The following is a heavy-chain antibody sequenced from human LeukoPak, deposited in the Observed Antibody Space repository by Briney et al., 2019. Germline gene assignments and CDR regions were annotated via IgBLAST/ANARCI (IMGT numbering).Heavy chain of an antibody. CDR2: ISYDGSNK. CDR3: ARGPPSSSWSDTRFDY. V-gene: IGHV3-30*04. CDR1: GFTFNSYA. Sequence: QPGRSLRLTCAASGFTFNSYAMHWVRQAPGKGLERVAVISYDGSNKYYADSVKGRFTISRDNSENTLYLQMNSLRAEDTAVYYCARGPPSSSWSDTRFDYWGQGTLVTVSS. J-gene: IGHJ4*02. D-gene: IGHD6-13*01.